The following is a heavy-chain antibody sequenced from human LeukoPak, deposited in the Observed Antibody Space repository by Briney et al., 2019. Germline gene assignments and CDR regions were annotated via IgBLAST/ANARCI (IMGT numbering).Heavy chain of an antibody. D-gene: IGHD6-19*01. Sequence: GGSLRLSCAASGFTFSDYYMSWIRQAPGQGLEWVSYISSSGSTIYYADSVKGRFTISRDNAKNSLYLQMNSLRAEDTAVYYCARLERSSGWYADWFDPWGQGTLVTVSS. V-gene: IGHV3-11*01. CDR3: ARLERSSGWYADWFDP. CDR1: GFTFSDYY. CDR2: ISSSGSTI. J-gene: IGHJ5*02.